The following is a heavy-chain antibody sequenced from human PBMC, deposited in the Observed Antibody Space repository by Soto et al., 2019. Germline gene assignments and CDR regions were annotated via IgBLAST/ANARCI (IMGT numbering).Heavy chain of an antibody. CDR1: GFTFSRYA. Sequence: SLRLSCAASGFTFSRYAMHWVRQAPGKGLEWVAVISYDGSNKYYADSVKGRFTISRDNSKNTLYLQMNSLRAEDTAVYYCATSVLRYFDWLPTFDYWGQGTLVTVSS. CDR2: ISYDGSNK. V-gene: IGHV3-30-3*01. J-gene: IGHJ4*02. CDR3: ATSVLRYFDWLPTFDY. D-gene: IGHD3-9*01.